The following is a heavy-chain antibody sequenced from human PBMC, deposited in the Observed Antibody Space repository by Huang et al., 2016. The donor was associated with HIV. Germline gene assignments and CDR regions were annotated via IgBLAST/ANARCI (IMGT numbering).Heavy chain of an antibody. Sequence: EVQLVESGGGLVQPGGSLRLSCAASGFTFSSYWMHWVRQVPGKGLVWVSHIKSDGSSTSYADAVKGRFTISRDNAKNTLYLKMNSLRAEDTAVYYCARGSRQGKYYYGSGTAYWGQGTLVTVSS. D-gene: IGHD3-10*01. CDR1: GFTFSSYW. J-gene: IGHJ4*02. CDR3: ARGSRQGKYYYGSGTAY. CDR2: IKSDGSST. V-gene: IGHV3-74*01.